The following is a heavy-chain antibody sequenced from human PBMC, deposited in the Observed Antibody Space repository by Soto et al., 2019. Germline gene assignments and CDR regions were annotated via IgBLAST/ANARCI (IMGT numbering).Heavy chain of an antibody. CDR3: ARMRWEGYYYMDV. V-gene: IGHV4-4*02. CDR2: IYHSGST. Sequence: SETLSLTCAVSSGSISSSNWWSWVRQPPGKGLEWIGEIYHSGSTNYNPSLKSRVTISVDKSKNQFSLKLSSVTAADTAVYYCARMRWEGYYYMDVWGKGTTVTVSS. D-gene: IGHD1-26*01. J-gene: IGHJ6*03. CDR1: SGSISSSNW.